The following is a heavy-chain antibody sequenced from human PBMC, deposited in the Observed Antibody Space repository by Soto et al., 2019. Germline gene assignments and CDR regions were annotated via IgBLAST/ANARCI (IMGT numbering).Heavy chain of an antibody. J-gene: IGHJ4*02. CDR3: ASHRGNTYGPYDY. D-gene: IGHD5-18*01. Sequence: VQLQESGPGLVKPSGTLSLSCAVSGGSISSGNWWSWVRRFPEKGLEWIGEIFHSGSTNHNPSLKSRVIISVDNSKNQFSLKLSSVTAADTAVYYCASHRGNTYGPYDYWGQGTLVTVSS. CDR2: IFHSGST. V-gene: IGHV4-4*02. CDR1: GGSISSGNW.